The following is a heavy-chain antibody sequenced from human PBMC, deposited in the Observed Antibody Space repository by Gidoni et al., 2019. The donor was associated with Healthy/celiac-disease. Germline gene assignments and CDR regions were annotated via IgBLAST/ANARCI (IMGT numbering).Heavy chain of an antibody. Sequence: GSGYSFTSYWIGWVRQMPGKGLEWMGIIYPGDSDTRYSPSFQGQVTISADKSISTAYLQWSSLKASDTAMYYCARLTIPTSCSGGSCYSVQQDALGGFDLWGRGTLVTVSS. J-gene: IGHJ2*01. CDR2: IYPGDSDT. V-gene: IGHV5-51*01. D-gene: IGHD2-15*01. CDR3: ARLTIPTSCSGGSCYSVQQDALGGFDL. CDR1: GYSFTSYW.